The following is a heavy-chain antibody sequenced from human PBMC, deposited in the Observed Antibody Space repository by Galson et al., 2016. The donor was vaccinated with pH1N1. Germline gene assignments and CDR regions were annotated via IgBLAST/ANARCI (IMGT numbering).Heavy chain of an antibody. CDR2: IWYDGSNK. CDR1: GFTFSSYG. CDR3: ARGLLRDYGMDV. J-gene: IGHJ6*02. Sequence: SLRLSCAASGFTFSSYGMHWVRQAPGKGLEWVAVIWYDGSNKYYADSVKGRFTISRDNSKNTLYLQMNSPRAEDTAVYYYARGLLRDYGMDVWGQGTTVTVSS. V-gene: IGHV3-33*01.